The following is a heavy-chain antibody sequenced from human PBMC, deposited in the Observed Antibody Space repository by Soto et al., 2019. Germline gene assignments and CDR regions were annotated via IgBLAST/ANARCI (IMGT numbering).Heavy chain of an antibody. CDR3: ARLRLWTTNPNWFDP. V-gene: IGHV4-39*01. J-gene: IGHJ5*02. Sequence: PSEPLSLTCTVAGGSISSSSYYWGWIRQPPGKGLEWIGSIYYSGSTYYNPSLKSRVTISVDTSKNQFSLKLSSVTAADTAVYYCARLRLWTTNPNWFDPWGQGTLVTVSS. CDR1: GGSISSSSYY. D-gene: IGHD3-3*01. CDR2: IYYSGST.